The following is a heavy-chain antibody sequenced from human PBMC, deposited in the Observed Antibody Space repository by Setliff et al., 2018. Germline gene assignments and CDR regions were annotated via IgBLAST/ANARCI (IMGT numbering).Heavy chain of an antibody. D-gene: IGHD1-1*01. Sequence: SETLPLTCTVSGGPFSGASIWSWIRQPPGKGLEFIGYVYHSGTAKYDPSLESRAIMSVDASKNEISLKLKSVTAADTAVYYCAKGGTYRYFDFWGQGALVTVS. J-gene: IGHJ4*02. CDR3: AKGGTYRYFDF. V-gene: IGHV4-59*01. CDR2: VYHSGTA. CDR1: GGPFSGAS.